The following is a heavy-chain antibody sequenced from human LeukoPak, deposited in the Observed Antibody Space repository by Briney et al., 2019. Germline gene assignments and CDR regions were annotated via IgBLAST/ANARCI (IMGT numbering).Heavy chain of an antibody. D-gene: IGHD6-13*01. CDR2: INHSGST. CDR3: GRASSAAAGRVDY. Sequence: PSETLSLTCAVYGGSFSGYYWSWIRQPPGKGLEWIGEINHSGSTNYNPSLKSRVTISVDTSKNQFSLKLSSVTAADTALYYCGRASSAAAGRVDYWGQETLVTVS. J-gene: IGHJ4*02. CDR1: GGSFSGYY. V-gene: IGHV4-34*01.